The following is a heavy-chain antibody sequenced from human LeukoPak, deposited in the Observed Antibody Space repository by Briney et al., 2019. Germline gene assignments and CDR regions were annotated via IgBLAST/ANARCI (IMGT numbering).Heavy chain of an antibody. Sequence: GGSLRLSCAASGFTFSSYGMHWVRQAPGKGLEWVAVISYDGSNKYYADSVKGRFTFSRDNSKNTLYLQMNSLRAEDTAVYYCAKDYYDSSGYYSPPPIFDYWGQGTLVTASS. J-gene: IGHJ4*02. CDR1: GFTFSSYG. D-gene: IGHD3-22*01. CDR2: ISYDGSNK. V-gene: IGHV3-30*18. CDR3: AKDYYDSSGYYSPPPIFDY.